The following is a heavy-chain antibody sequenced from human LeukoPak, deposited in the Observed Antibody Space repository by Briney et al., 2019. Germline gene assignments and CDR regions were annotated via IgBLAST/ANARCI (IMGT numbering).Heavy chain of an antibody. J-gene: IGHJ6*03. CDR1: GFTFSSSA. Sequence: GRSLRLSCTASGFTFSSSAITWVRQAPGKGRGWVSGISGRGSGTYYADFVKGRFTISRDNSKDTMYLEMNSLRAEDTAVYYCAKMNGYMVVWRKGTTATVSS. V-gene: IGHV3-23*01. CDR2: ISGRGSGT. D-gene: IGHD1-1*01. CDR3: AKMNGYMVV.